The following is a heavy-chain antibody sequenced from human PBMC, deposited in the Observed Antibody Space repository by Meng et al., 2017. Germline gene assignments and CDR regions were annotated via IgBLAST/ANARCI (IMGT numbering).Heavy chain of an antibody. J-gene: IGHJ6*02. Sequence: GESLKISCAASGFTFSSYGMHWVRQAPGKGLEWVAVIWYDGSNKYYADSVKGRFTISRDNSKNTLYLQMNSLRAEDTAVYYCARSLSGGDTYYYGMDVWGQGTTVTVSS. CDR2: IWYDGSNK. CDR3: ARSLSGGDTYYYGMDV. V-gene: IGHV3-33*01. CDR1: GFTFSSYG. D-gene: IGHD2-21*02.